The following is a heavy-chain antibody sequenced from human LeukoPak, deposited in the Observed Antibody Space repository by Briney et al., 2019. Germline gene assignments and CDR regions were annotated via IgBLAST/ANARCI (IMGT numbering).Heavy chain of an antibody. CDR1: GFTFTCCW. V-gene: IGHV3-7*01. CDR3: ARVPGITRYFDS. Sequence: PGGSLRLSCAASGFTFTCCWMSWVRQTPGKGLEWVASIKQDGREKFYADSVRGRFTISRDNAKNSLYLQLNSLRAEDTAVYYCARVPGITRYFDSWGQGILVTVS. D-gene: IGHD1/OR15-1a*01. CDR2: IKQDGREK. J-gene: IGHJ4*02.